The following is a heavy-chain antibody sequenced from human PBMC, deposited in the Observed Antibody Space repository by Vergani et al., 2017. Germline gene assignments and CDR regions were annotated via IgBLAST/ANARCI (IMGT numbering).Heavy chain of an antibody. CDR1: GFTFSSYG. V-gene: IGHV3-30*02. CDR3: AKTKAGGSEIFDY. J-gene: IGHJ4*02. D-gene: IGHD1-26*01. Sequence: VQLLESGGGLVQSGGSLRLSCAASGFTFSSYGMHWVRQAPGKGLEWVAFIRYDGSNKYYADSVKGRFTISRDNSKNTLYLQMNSLRAEDTAVYYCAKTKAGGSEIFDYWGQGTLVTVSS. CDR2: IRYDGSNK.